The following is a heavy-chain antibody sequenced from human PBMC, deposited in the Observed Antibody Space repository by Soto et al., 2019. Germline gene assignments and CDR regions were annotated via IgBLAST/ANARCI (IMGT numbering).Heavy chain of an antibody. V-gene: IGHV1-69*04. CDR3: ARDLGYCSSTSCFDAFDI. CDR2: IIPILGIA. CDR1: GGTFSSYT. J-gene: IGHJ3*02. D-gene: IGHD2-2*01. Sequence: GASVKVSCKASGGTFSSYTISWGRQAPGQGLEWMGRIIPILGIANYAQKFQGRVTITADKSTSTAYMELSSLRSEDTAVYYCARDLGYCSSTSCFDAFDIWGQGTMVTVSS.